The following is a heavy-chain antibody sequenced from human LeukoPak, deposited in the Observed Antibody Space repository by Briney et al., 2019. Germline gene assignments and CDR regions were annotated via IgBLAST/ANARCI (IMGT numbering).Heavy chain of an antibody. CDR1: GGSISSYY. Sequence: PSETLSLTCTVFGGSISSYYWSWIGQPAGKGLEWIGRIYSSGSTNYNPSLKSRVTMSVDTSKNQFSLKLSSVTAADTAVYYCASYTSVGAYFDFWGQGTLVTVSS. J-gene: IGHJ4*02. V-gene: IGHV4-4*07. CDR3: ASYTSVGAYFDF. CDR2: IYSSGST. D-gene: IGHD4-11*01.